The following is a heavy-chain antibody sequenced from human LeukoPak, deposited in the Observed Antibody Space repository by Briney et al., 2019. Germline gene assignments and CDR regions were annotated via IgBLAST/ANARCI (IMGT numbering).Heavy chain of an antibody. CDR2: IYTSGST. CDR1: GGSISSGSYY. D-gene: IGHD2-15*01. J-gene: IGHJ4*02. Sequence: SQTLSLTCTVSGGSISSGSYYWSWIRQPAGKGLEWIGRIYTSGSTNYNPSLKSRVTISVDTSKNQFSLKLSSVTAADTAVYYCARDCSGGSCYWESGYWGQGTLVTVSS. CDR3: ARDCSGGSCYWESGY. V-gene: IGHV4-61*02.